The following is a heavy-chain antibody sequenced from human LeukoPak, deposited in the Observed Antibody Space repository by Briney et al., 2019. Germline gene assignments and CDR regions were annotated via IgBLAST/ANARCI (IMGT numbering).Heavy chain of an antibody. CDR2: INHSGST. CDR1: GGSFSGYY. V-gene: IGHV4-34*01. D-gene: IGHD3-10*01. J-gene: IGHJ6*03. Sequence: SETLSLTCAVYGGSFSGYYWSWIRQPPGKGLEWIGEINHSGSTNYNPSLKSRVTISVDTSKNQFSLKLSSVTAADTAVYYCARHLWFGGYYYYMDVWGKGTTVTISS. CDR3: ARHLWFGGYYYYMDV.